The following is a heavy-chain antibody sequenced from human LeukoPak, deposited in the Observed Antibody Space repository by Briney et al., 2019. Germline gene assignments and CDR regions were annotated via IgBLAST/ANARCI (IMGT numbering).Heavy chain of an antibody. Sequence: SETLSLTCTVSGGSISSYYWSWIRQPPGKGLEWIGYIYYSGSTNYNPSLKSRVTISVDTSKNQFSLKLSSVTAADTAVYYCARGHRTVSFYYYGMDVWGQGTTVTVSS. V-gene: IGHV4-59*01. CDR2: IYYSGST. J-gene: IGHJ6*02. D-gene: IGHD4-17*01. CDR1: GGSISSYY. CDR3: ARGHRTVSFYYYGMDV.